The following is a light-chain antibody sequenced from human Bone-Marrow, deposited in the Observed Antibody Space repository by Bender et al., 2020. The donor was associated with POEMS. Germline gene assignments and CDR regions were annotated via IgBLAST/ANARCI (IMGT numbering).Light chain of an antibody. Sequence: QSALTQPASVSGSPGQSITISCTGTSSDVGSYNLVSWYQQHPGKAPELMIYEVTKRPSEVPDRFSGSRSGTSASLAISGLQSEDEADYYCAVWDDSLNGWVFGGGTKLTVL. CDR1: SSDVGSYNL. J-gene: IGLJ3*02. CDR2: EVT. V-gene: IGLV2-14*02. CDR3: AVWDDSLNGWV.